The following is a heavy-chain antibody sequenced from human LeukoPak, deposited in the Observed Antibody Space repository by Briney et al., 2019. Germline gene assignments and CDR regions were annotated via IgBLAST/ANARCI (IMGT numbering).Heavy chain of an antibody. CDR1: GYTFTSYG. CDR2: ISAYNGNT. CDR3: ARVWLSTIFGVVIIPGGPDY. D-gene: IGHD3-3*01. Sequence: ASVKVSCKASGYTFTSYGTSWVRQAPGQGLEWMGWISAYNGNTNYAQKLQGRVTMTTDTSTSTAYMELRSLRSDDTAVYYCARVWLSTIFGVVIIPGGPDYWGQGTLVTVSS. V-gene: IGHV1-18*01. J-gene: IGHJ4*02.